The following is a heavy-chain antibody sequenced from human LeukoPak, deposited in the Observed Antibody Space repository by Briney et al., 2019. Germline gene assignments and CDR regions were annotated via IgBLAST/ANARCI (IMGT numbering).Heavy chain of an antibody. CDR1: GGSISSSSYY. D-gene: IGHD2-2*01. J-gene: IGHJ4*02. CDR3: ARHRWDIVVVPAAMPFDY. CDR2: IYYSGST. V-gene: IGHV4-39*01. Sequence: SETLSLTCTVSGGSISSSSYYWGWIRQPPGKGLEWIGSIYYSGSTYYNPSLKSRVTISVDTSKNQFSLKLSSVTAADTAVYYCARHRWDIVVVPAAMPFDYWGQGTLVTVSS.